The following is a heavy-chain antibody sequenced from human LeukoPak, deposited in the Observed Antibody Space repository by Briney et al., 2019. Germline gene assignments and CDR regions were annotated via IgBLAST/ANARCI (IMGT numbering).Heavy chain of an antibody. Sequence: KASETLSLTCAVYGGSFSGYYWSWIRQPPGKGLEWIGEINHSGSTNYNPSLKSRVTISVDTSKNQFSLKLSSATAADTAVYYCARGIAVAGRSWFDPWGQGTLVTVSS. V-gene: IGHV4-34*01. CDR3: ARGIAVAGRSWFDP. J-gene: IGHJ5*02. CDR2: INHSGST. D-gene: IGHD6-19*01. CDR1: GGSFSGYY.